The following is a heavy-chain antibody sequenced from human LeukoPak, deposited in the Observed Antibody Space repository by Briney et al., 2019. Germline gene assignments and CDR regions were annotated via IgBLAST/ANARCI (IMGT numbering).Heavy chain of an antibody. CDR2: IYPGDSDT. V-gene: IGHV5-51*01. J-gene: IGHJ4*02. CDR1: GYTFTNYW. Sequence: GESLKISCKGSGYTFTNYWIGWVRQMPGKGLEWMGIIYPGDSDTRYNPSFQGQVTISANKSISTAYLQWSSLKASDTAIYYCARREKTTEIFDHWGQGTMVSVSS. D-gene: IGHD4-17*01. CDR3: ARREKTTEIFDH.